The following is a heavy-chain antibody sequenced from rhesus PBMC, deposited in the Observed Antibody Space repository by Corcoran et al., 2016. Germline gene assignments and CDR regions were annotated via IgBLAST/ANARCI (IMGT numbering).Heavy chain of an antibody. CDR3: ARDYYEDDYGYDDY. Sequence: QVQLQESGPGVVKPSETLSLTCAVSGGSISDSYRWSWIRQPPGKGLGWIGYIYGSSTSTNYNPSRKSRVTNSKDTSKNQFSLKLSSVTAADTAVYYCARDYYEDDYGYDDYWGQGVLVTVSS. D-gene: IGHD3-9*01. CDR2: IYGSSTST. J-gene: IGHJ4*01. CDR1: GGSISDSYR. V-gene: IGHV4S10*01.